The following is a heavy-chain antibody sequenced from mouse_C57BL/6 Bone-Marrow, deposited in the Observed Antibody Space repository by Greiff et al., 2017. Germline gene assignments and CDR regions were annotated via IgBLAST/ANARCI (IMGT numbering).Heavy chain of an antibody. Sequence: SGPELVKPGASVKLSCKASGYTFTSYDINWVNQRPGQGLEWIGWIFPGSGSTYYNEKFKGKATLTVDKSSSTAYMLLSSLTSEDSAVYFCARLGYYGSSPFFDYWGQGTTLTVSS. CDR1: GYTFTSYD. CDR3: ARLGYYGSSPFFDY. CDR2: IFPGSGST. D-gene: IGHD1-1*01. J-gene: IGHJ2*01. V-gene: IGHV1-75*01.